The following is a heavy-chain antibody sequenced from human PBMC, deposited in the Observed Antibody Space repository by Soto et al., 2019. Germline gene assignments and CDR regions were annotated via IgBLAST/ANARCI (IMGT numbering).Heavy chain of an antibody. CDR3: ARLGGRFLEWFNDAFDI. CDR2: IYPGDSDT. Sequence: PGESLKISCKGSGYSFTSYWIGWVRQMPGKGLEWMGIIYPGDSDTRYSPSFQGQVTISADKSISTAYLQWSSLKASDTAMYYCARLGGRFLEWFNDAFDIWGQGTMVTVSS. D-gene: IGHD3-3*01. V-gene: IGHV5-51*01. CDR1: GYSFTSYW. J-gene: IGHJ3*02.